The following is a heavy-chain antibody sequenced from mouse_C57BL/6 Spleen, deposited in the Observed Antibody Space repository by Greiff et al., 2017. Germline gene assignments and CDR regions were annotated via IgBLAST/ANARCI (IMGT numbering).Heavy chain of an antibody. D-gene: IGHD4-1*01. J-gene: IGHJ3*01. CDR3: TKEGTGTAYAY. CDR2: IDPDTGGT. V-gene: IGHV1-15*01. Sequence: QVQLQQSGAELVRPGASVTLSCKASGYTFTDYEMHWVKQTPVHGLEWIGAIDPDTGGTAYNQTFKGQAILTADQSSSTAYMELRSLTSEDSAVYYWTKEGTGTAYAYWGQGTLVTVSA. CDR1: GYTFTDYE.